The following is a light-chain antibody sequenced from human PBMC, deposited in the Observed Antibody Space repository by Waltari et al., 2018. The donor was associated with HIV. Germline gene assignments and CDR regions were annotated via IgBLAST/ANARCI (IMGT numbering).Light chain of an antibody. CDR3: AAWDDSLSGFV. CDR1: GSNIGRRT. V-gene: IGLV1-44*01. CDR2: HDH. J-gene: IGLJ3*02. Sequence: SVLTQPPSLSAAPGPKINISCSGGGSNIGRRTVHWYQQLPSRAPKLIIDHDHRRPSGVSDRFTASKSGTSASLFISKLQAADEATYYCAAWDDSLSGFVFGGGT.